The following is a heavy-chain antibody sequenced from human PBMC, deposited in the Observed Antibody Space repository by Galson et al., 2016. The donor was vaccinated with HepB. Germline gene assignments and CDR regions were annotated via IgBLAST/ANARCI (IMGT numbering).Heavy chain of an antibody. CDR1: GFTLDHYA. D-gene: IGHD3-22*01. CDR2: ISWNSGSI. J-gene: IGHJ3*02. V-gene: IGHV3-9*01. Sequence: SLRLSCAASGFTLDHYAMHWVRQAPGKGLEWVSGISWNSGSIGYADSVKGRFTISRDNAKNYLYLQMNSLRAGDTALYYCAKDSGAYYYDSSGYRRNAFDIWGQGTMVTVSS. CDR3: AKDSGAYYYDSSGYRRNAFDI.